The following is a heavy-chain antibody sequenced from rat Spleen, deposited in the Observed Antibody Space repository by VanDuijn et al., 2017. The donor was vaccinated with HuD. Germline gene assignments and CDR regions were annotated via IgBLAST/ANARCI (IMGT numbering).Heavy chain of an antibody. CDR1: GFTFSSYG. Sequence: EVQLVESGGGLVQPGRSLKLSCAASGFTFSSYGMAWVRQTPTKGLEWVASITPGGDKTYYRDSVKGRFTISRDNAQNTLYLQMNSLRSEDTATYYCTRDNYSSYAYWGQGVMVTVSS. D-gene: IGHD1-8*01. V-gene: IGHV5S13*01. CDR2: ITPGGDKT. J-gene: IGHJ2*01. CDR3: TRDNYSSYAY.